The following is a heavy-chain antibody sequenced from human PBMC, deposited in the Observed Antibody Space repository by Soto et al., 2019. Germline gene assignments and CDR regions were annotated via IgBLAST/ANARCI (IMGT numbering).Heavy chain of an antibody. V-gene: IGHV3-23*01. CDR3: PNGPAGYYGMDV. CDR1: GFTFSSYV. Sequence: GGSLRLSCAASGFTFSSYVMSWVRQAPGKGLEWVSAISGSGGSTYYADSVKGRFTISRDNSKNTLYLQMNSLRAEDTAVYYCPNGPAGYYGMDVWGQGTTVTVSS. CDR2: ISGSGGST. J-gene: IGHJ6*02.